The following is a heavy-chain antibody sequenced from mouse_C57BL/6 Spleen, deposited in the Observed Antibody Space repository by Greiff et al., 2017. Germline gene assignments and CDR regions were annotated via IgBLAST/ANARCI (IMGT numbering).Heavy chain of an antibody. J-gene: IGHJ4*01. Sequence: QVQLQQSGAELARPGASVKLSCKASGYTFTSYGISWVKQRTGQGLEWIGEIYPRSGNTYYNEKFKGKATLTADKSSSTAYMELRSLTSEYSAVYFCARDYYGNYGNAMDYWGQGTSVTVSS. CDR3: ARDYYGNYGNAMDY. CDR1: GYTFTSYG. CDR2: IYPRSGNT. V-gene: IGHV1-81*01. D-gene: IGHD2-1*01.